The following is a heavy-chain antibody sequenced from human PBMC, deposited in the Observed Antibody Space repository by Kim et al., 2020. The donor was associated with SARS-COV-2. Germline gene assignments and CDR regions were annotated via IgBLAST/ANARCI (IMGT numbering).Heavy chain of an antibody. V-gene: IGHV3-23*01. CDR1: AFSNDA. D-gene: IGHD3-3*01. Sequence: GGSLRLSCAASAFSNDAVTWLRQAPGKGPECVSIIGGGGNTHYAGSVMGRFTISRDSSRNTAFLQMNSLRADDTAIYYCARGGLTSGFDYWGQGTLVTVS. CDR3: ARGGLTSGFDY. J-gene: IGHJ4*02. CDR2: IIGGGGNT.